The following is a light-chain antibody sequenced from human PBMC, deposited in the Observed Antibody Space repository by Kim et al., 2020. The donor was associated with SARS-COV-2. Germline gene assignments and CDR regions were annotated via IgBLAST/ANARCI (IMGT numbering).Light chain of an antibody. J-gene: IGKJ4*01. CDR2: KAS. Sequence: ASVGDRVTITCRASQSISSWLAWYQQKPGKAPKLLIYKASSLESGVPSRFSGSGSGTEFTLTISSLQPDDFTTYYCQQYNSYPLTFGGGTKVDIK. CDR1: QSISSW. V-gene: IGKV1-5*03. CDR3: QQYNSYPLT.